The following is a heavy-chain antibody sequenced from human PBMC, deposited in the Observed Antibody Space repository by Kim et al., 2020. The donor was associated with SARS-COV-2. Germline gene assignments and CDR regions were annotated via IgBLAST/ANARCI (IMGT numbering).Heavy chain of an antibody. D-gene: IGHD3-22*01. Sequence: GGSTYCADSVNGRLTIATDKSKNTLYLQMISLRAEDTAVYYCAKDYYYCSVLDYWGQGTLVTVSS. V-gene: IGHV3-23*01. CDR2: GGST. J-gene: IGHJ4*02. CDR3: AKDYYYCSVLDY.